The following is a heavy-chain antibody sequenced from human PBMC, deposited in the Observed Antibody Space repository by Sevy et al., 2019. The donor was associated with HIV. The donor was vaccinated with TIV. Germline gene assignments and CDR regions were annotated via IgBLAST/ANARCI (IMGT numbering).Heavy chain of an antibody. J-gene: IGHJ3*02. CDR3: AGRNDFDI. Sequence: SETLSLTCTVSGGSINSDHWNWIRQPPGKGLEWIGYVYYTGGTNYNPSLKNRVTISVDRTKNQFSLKLTSVTAADTAVYYGAGRNDFDIWGQGTMVTVSS. V-gene: IGHV4-59*08. CDR1: GGSINSDH. CDR2: VYYTGGT.